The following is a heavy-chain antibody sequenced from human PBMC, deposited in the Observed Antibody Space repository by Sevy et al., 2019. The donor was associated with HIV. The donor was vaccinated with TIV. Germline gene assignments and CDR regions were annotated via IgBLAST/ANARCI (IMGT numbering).Heavy chain of an antibody. J-gene: IGHJ4*02. CDR2: IYYSGST. CDR1: GGSISSYY. V-gene: IGHV4-59*01. CDR3: ARDMWRGSSRPFDY. Sequence: SETLSLTCTVSGGSISSYYWSWIRQPPGKGLEWIGYIYYSGSTNYNPSLKSRVTISVDTSKNQFSLKLSSVTAADTAVYYCARDMWRGSSRPFDYWGQGTLVTVS. D-gene: IGHD3-16*01.